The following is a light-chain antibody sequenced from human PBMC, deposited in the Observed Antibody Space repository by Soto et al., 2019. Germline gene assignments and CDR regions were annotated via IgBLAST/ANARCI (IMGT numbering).Light chain of an antibody. CDR3: QQYDNLYT. Sequence: DIQMTQSPSSLSASVGDRVTITCQASQDISNYLNWYQQKPGKAPKLLIYDASNLETGVPSRFSGSGSGTDFTFTISSLHPEDFATYYCQQYDNLYTFGKGTKVDIK. J-gene: IGKJ2*01. V-gene: IGKV1-33*01. CDR1: QDISNY. CDR2: DAS.